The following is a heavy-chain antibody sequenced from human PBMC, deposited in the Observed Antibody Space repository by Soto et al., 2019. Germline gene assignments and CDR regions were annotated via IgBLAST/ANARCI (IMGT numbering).Heavy chain of an antibody. CDR3: ARNYDFWSGYYDMDV. D-gene: IGHD3-3*01. Sequence: PGGSLRLSCAASGFTFSSYSMNWVRQAPGKGLEWVSYISSSSSTIYFADSVKGRFTISRDNAKNSLYLQMNSLRDEDTAVYYCARNYDFWSGYYDMDVWGQGTTVTVSS. J-gene: IGHJ6*02. CDR2: ISSSSSTI. V-gene: IGHV3-48*02. CDR1: GFTFSSYS.